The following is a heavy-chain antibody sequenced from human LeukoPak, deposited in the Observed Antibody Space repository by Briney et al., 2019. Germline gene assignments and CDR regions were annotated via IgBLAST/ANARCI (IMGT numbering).Heavy chain of an antibody. Sequence: ASVKVSCKASGYTFTSYDINWVRQATGQGLEWMGWMNPNSGNTGYAQKFQGRVTMTRNTSISTAYMELSSLRSDDTAVYYCARVPTVPARTVDYWGQGTLVTVSS. CDR2: MNPNSGNT. J-gene: IGHJ4*02. CDR3: ARVPTVPARTVDY. CDR1: GYTFTSYD. D-gene: IGHD6-6*01. V-gene: IGHV1-8*01.